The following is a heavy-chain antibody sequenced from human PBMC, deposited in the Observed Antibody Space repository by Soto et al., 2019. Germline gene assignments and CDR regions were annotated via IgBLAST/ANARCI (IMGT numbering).Heavy chain of an antibody. D-gene: IGHD3-10*01. CDR2: VNPILSMS. CDR1: GDTFNFYS. Sequence: QVQLVQSGAEVKRPGSSVKVSCKASGDTFNFYSINWVRQAPGVGLEWVGRVNPILSMSNYAQRFQGRVTTTADKSTSTADMELRSLRSEDTAIYYCASSYGSGYRAFDYWGQGALVTVSS. V-gene: IGHV1-69*02. CDR3: ASSYGSGYRAFDY. J-gene: IGHJ4*02.